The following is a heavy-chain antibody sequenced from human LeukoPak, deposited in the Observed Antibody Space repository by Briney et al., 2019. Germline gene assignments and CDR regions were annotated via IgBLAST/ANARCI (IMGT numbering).Heavy chain of an antibody. V-gene: IGHV3-64*01. Sequence: GGSLRLSCEASGFSFITYAMYWVRRAPGKGLEYVSAISPNGGTTYYANSVKDRFTISRDNSKNTLYLQMGSLRAGDMAVYYCARRSSGTYDLWGKGTTVTVSS. D-gene: IGHD1-26*01. J-gene: IGHJ6*04. CDR3: ARRSSGTYDL. CDR2: ISPNGGTT. CDR1: GFSFITYA.